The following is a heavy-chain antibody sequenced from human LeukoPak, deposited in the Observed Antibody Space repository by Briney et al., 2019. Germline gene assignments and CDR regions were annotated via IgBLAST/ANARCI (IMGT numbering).Heavy chain of an antibody. D-gene: IGHD5-12*01. CDR2: IIPIFGTA. CDR1: GYTFTGYY. J-gene: IGHJ4*02. CDR3: AREGYSGYAHWRVYDN. Sequence: GASVKVSCKASGYTFTGYYMHWVRQAPGQGLEWMGGIIPIFGTANYAQKFQGRVTITADESTSTAYMELSSLRSEDTAVYYCAREGYSGYAHWRVYDNWGQGTLVTVSS. V-gene: IGHV1-69*13.